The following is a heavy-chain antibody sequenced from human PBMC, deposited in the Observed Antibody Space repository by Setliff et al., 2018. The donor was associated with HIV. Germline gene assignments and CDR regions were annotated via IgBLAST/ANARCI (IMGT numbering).Heavy chain of an antibody. D-gene: IGHD3-10*01. V-gene: IGHV4-4*07. CDR2: IDSSGTT. J-gene: IGHJ5*02. CDR3: ARDRHSSGLGSYGP. Sequence: PSETLSLTCTVSGGSFSDYYRSWIRQPPGKGLEWIGRIDSSGTTDYKPSLKGRVAISVDTSRNQFSLRVTSVTAADTAVYFCARDRHSSGLGSYGPWGPGILVTVSS. CDR1: GGSFSDYY.